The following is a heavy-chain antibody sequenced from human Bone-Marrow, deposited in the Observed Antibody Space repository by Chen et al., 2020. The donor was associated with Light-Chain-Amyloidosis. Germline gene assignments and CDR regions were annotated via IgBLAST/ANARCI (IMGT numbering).Heavy chain of an antibody. CDR3: AREGGVIAAAESQVGNFDY. Sequence: QVQLVESGGGVVQPGRSLSLSCAASGFTFSSYAMHWVRQAPGKGLAWLAVISYDGSNKYYADSVKGRFTISRDNSKNTLYLQMNSLRADDTAVYYCAREGGVIAAAESQVGNFDYWGQGTLVTVSS. D-gene: IGHD6-13*01. V-gene: IGHV3-30-3*01. CDR1: GFTFSSYA. CDR2: ISYDGSNK. J-gene: IGHJ4*02.